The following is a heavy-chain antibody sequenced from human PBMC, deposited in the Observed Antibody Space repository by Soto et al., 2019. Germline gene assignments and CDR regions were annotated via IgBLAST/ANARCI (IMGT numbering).Heavy chain of an antibody. J-gene: IGHJ6*01. CDR3: ARGGEAPAASMYYYYYGMDV. CDR2: IKQDGSEK. Sequence: EVQLVESGGGLVQPGGSLRLSCAASGFTFSSYWMSWVRQAPGKGLEWVANIKQDGSEKYYVDSVKDRFTSSRDNAKNLLYRQMNSLRAEDTAVYYCARGGEAPAASMYYYYYGMDVW. V-gene: IGHV3-7*05. CDR1: GFTFSSYW. D-gene: IGHD2-2*01.